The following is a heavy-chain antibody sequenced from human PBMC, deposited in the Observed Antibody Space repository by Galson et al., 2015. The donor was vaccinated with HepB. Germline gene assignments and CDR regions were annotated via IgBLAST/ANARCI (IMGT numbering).Heavy chain of an antibody. V-gene: IGHV3-30-3*01. CDR1: GFTFSSYA. D-gene: IGHD6-13*01. CDR2: ISYDGSNK. CDR3: ARVGGYSSYYYYTVWTS. Sequence: SLRLSCAASGFTFSSYAMHWVRQAPGKGLEWVAVISYDGSNKYYADSVKGRFTISRDNSKNTLYLQMNSLRAEDTAVYYCARVGGYSSYYYYTVWTSGAKGPRSPSP. J-gene: IGHJ6*02.